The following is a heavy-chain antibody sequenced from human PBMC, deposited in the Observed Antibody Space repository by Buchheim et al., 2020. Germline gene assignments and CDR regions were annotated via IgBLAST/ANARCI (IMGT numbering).Heavy chain of an antibody. D-gene: IGHD1-26*01. Sequence: EVQLLESGGGLVQPGGSLRLSCAASGFTFSSYAMSWVRQAPGKGLEWVSAISGTSDSTYYADSVKGRFTISRDNSKKTLYLQMNSLRAEDTAVYYCAKGTGARGSSYYYFGLDVWGQGTT. CDR2: ISGTSDST. V-gene: IGHV3-23*01. CDR3: AKGTGARGSSYYYFGLDV. J-gene: IGHJ6*02. CDR1: GFTFSSYA.